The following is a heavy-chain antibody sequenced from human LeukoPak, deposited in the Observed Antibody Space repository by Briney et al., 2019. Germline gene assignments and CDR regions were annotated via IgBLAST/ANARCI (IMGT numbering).Heavy chain of an antibody. CDR1: GFTFSSYA. Sequence: GGSLRLSCAASGFTFSSYAMSWVRQAPGKGLEWVGFIRSKAYGGATEYAASVKGRFTISRDDPKSIAYLQMNSLKTEDTAVYYCTRDLRFLPFDHWGQGTLVTVSS. CDR3: TRDLRFLPFDH. J-gene: IGHJ4*02. D-gene: IGHD2-21*01. V-gene: IGHV3-49*04. CDR2: IRSKAYGGAT.